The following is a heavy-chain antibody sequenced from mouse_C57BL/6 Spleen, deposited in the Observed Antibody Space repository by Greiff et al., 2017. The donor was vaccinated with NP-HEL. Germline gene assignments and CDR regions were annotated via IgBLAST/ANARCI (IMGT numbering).Heavy chain of an antibody. CDR2: ISSGSSTI. CDR1: GFTFSDYG. Sequence: EVQVVESGGGLVKPGGSLKLSCAASGFTFSDYGMHWVRQAPEKGLEWVGYISSGSSTIYYADTVKGRVTISRDNATSTPYMQMTSLRSEDTAMYYCARAGSSYGAMDYWGQGTSVTVSS. D-gene: IGHD1-1*01. CDR3: ARAGSSYGAMDY. J-gene: IGHJ4*01. V-gene: IGHV5-17*01.